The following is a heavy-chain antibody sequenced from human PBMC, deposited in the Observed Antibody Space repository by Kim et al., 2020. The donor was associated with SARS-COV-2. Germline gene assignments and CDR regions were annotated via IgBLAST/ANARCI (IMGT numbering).Heavy chain of an antibody. V-gene: IGHV3-48*02. CDR1: GFTFSSYS. CDR2: ISSSSSTI. Sequence: GGSLRLSCAASGFTFSSYSMNWVRQAPGKGLEWVSYISSSSSTIYYADSVKGRFTISRDNAKNSLYLQMNSLRDEDTAVYYCARDRWQEYSYGLVWRYWYFDLWGRGALVTVSS. J-gene: IGHJ2*01. CDR3: ARDRWQEYSYGLVWRYWYFDL. D-gene: IGHD5-18*01.